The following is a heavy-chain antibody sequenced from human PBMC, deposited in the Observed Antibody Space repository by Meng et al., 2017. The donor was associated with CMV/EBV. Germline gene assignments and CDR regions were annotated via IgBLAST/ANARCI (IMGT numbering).Heavy chain of an antibody. Sequence: GGSVSSGGYYWSWIRQPPGKGLEWIGYIYYSGSTNYNPSLKSRVTISVDTSKNQFSLKLSSVTAADTAVYYCARGQGSSPSPSFDYWGQGTLVTVSS. D-gene: IGHD6-6*01. CDR3: ARGQGSSPSPSFDY. CDR1: GGSVSSGGYY. CDR2: IYYSGST. V-gene: IGHV4-61*08. J-gene: IGHJ4*02.